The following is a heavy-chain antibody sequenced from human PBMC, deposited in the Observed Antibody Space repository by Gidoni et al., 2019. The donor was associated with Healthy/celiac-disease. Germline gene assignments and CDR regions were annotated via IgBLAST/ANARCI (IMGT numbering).Heavy chain of an antibody. V-gene: IGHV3-15*01. J-gene: IGHJ4*02. CDR1: GFTLSNAW. CDR3: TTVLWFGELLFDY. CDR2: SKSKTDGGTT. D-gene: IGHD3-10*01. Sequence: EVQLVASGGGLVKPGGSLRLPCAASGFTLSNAWMSWVRQAPGKGLEWVGGSKSKTDGGTTDYAAPVKGRFTISRDDSKNTVYLQMNRLKTEDTAVYYCTTVLWFGELLFDYWGQGTLVTVSS.